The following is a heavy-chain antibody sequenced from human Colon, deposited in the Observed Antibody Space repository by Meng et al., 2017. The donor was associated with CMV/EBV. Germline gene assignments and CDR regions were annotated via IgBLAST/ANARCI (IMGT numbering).Heavy chain of an antibody. Sequence: GESLKISCVGSGFTFSNYWMHWVRQAPGKGPVWVSRLTTDGRSTSYADSVKGRFTISRDNSKNTLYLQMNSLRAEDTAVYYCAREIYSSSSGSHFDYWGQGTLVTVSS. CDR3: AREIYSSSSGSHFDY. J-gene: IGHJ4*02. D-gene: IGHD6-6*01. CDR2: LTTDGRST. CDR1: GFTFSNYW. V-gene: IGHV3-74*01.